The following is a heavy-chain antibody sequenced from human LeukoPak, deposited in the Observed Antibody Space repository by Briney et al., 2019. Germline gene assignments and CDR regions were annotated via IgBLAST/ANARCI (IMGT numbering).Heavy chain of an antibody. D-gene: IGHD4-17*01. J-gene: IGHJ4*02. V-gene: IGHV3-30*18. Sequence: GGSPRLSCAASGFTFSSYGMHWVRQAPGKGLEWVAVISYDGSNKYYADSVKGRFTISRDNSKNTLYLQMNSLRAEDTAVYYCAKPDYGDYGLYFDYWGQGTLVTVSS. CDR2: ISYDGSNK. CDR1: GFTFSSYG. CDR3: AKPDYGDYGLYFDY.